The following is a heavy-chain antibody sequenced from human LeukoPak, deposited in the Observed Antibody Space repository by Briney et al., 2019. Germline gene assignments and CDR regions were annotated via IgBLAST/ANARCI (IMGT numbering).Heavy chain of an antibody. Sequence: SSETLSLTCTISGGSITSGSYYWAWVRQSPGTGLEWIGSIYQRGTTYYNPSLKSRVTISVDTSKNQFSLKLSSVTAADTAGYYCAGTNGDYVFDYWGQGTLVTVSS. CDR3: AGTNGDYVFDY. CDR2: IYQRGTT. D-gene: IGHD4-17*01. CDR1: GGSITSGSYY. V-gene: IGHV4-39*07. J-gene: IGHJ4*02.